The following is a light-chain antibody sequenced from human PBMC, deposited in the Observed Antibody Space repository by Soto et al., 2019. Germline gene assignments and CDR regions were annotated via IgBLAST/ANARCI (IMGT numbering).Light chain of an antibody. CDR1: QSVSSY. Sequence: ELVLTQSPATLSLSPGERATLSCRASQSVSSYLAWYQQRPGQAPRLLIYDASNRATGIPARFSGSGSGTDFTLTISSLEPEDFAVYHCQQRSNWPRLTFGGGTKVEIK. CDR2: DAS. CDR3: QQRSNWPRLT. J-gene: IGKJ4*01. V-gene: IGKV3-11*01.